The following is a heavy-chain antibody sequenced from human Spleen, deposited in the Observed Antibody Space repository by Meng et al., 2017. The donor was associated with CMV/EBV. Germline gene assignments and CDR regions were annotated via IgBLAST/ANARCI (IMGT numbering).Heavy chain of an antibody. CDR2: ISGSGKIR. D-gene: IGHD2-2*01. CDR3: ARDWGYCTTTSCQYFDY. V-gene: IGHV3-11*04. CDR1: FSCRDYY. Sequence: FSCRDYYMSWVRHAPGKGLEWISYISGSGKIRSYADSVRGRFTISRDNAKDSVFLQMSSMRAEDTAVYYCARDWGYCTTTSCQYFDYWGQGALVTVSS. J-gene: IGHJ4*02.